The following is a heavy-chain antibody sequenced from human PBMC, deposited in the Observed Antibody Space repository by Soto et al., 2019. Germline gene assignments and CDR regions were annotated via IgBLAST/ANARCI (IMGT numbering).Heavy chain of an antibody. J-gene: IGHJ4*02. Sequence: QVQLVQSGAEVKKPGASVKVSCKASGYTFTGYYMHWVRQAPGQGLEWMGWINPNSGGTNYAQKFQGWVTMTRDTSISTAYMELSRLRSDDTAVYYYARAPPSDYGDYMYYFDYWGQGTLVTVSS. V-gene: IGHV1-2*04. D-gene: IGHD4-17*01. CDR2: INPNSGGT. CDR3: ARAPPSDYGDYMYYFDY. CDR1: GYTFTGYY.